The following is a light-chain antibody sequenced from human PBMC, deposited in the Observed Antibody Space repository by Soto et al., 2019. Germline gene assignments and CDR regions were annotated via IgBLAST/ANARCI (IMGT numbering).Light chain of an antibody. V-gene: IGKV1-39*01. CDR1: QSISSY. CDR2: AAS. CDR3: QQSYSTPPNT. Sequence: DIQMTQSPSSLSASVGDRVTITCRASQSISSYLNWYQQKPGKDPKVLFYAASSLQSGGPSRFSGSGSGTDFTLTISSLQPEDFAHYYCQQSYSTPPNTFGQRTMLEIE. J-gene: IGKJ2*01.